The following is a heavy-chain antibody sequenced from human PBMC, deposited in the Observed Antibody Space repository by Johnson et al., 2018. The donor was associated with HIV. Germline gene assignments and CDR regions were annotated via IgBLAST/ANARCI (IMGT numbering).Heavy chain of an antibody. D-gene: IGHD6-19*01. V-gene: IGHV3-13*01. J-gene: IGHJ3*02. CDR2: IGTAGDT. Sequence: VQLVESGGGLVQPGGSLRLSCAASGFTFSNAWIIWVRQATGKGLEWVSAIGTAGDTYYPGSVKGRFTISRDNAKNSLYLQMNSLRAEDTAVYYCARVFGSGWSYDAFDIWGQGTMVTVSS. CDR3: ARVFGSGWSYDAFDI. CDR1: GFTFSNAW.